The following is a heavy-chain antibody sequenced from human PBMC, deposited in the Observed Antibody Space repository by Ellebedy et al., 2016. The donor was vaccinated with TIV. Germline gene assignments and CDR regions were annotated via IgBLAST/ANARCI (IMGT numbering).Heavy chain of an antibody. CDR2: INQDGGVK. V-gene: IGHV3-7*01. Sequence: GGSLRLSXAASGFNFSNFGMYWLRQAPGKGLEWVAIINQDGGVKYYVDSVKGRFTISRDNAKNSLFLHMNSLKAEDSAVYCARGGRWSLDFWGQGTRVTVSS. D-gene: IGHD4/OR15-4a*01. CDR3: ARGGRWSLDF. CDR1: GFNFSNFG. J-gene: IGHJ3*01.